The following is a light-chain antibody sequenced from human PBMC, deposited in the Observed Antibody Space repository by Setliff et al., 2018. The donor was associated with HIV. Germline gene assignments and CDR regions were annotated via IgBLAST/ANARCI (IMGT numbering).Light chain of an antibody. CDR3: CSYVFGDTWI. Sequence: QSVLTQPASVSGSPGQSITLSCTGTSSDVGNYESVSWYQHHPGEVPKLIIYDVNKRPSGISNRFSGSKTGNSASLTISGLHTEDEADYYCCSYVFGDTWIFGGGTEVTVL. J-gene: IGLJ2*01. CDR2: DVN. CDR1: SSDVGNYES. V-gene: IGLV2-23*02.